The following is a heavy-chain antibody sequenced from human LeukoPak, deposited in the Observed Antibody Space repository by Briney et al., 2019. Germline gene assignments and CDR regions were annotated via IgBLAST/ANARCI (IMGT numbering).Heavy chain of an antibody. V-gene: IGHV1-18*01. CDR2: ISAYNGNT. CDR1: GGTFSSYA. Sequence: GASVKVSCKASGGTFSSYAISWVRQAPGQGLEWMGWISAYNGNTNYAQKLQGRVTMTTDTSTSTAYMELRSLRSDDTAVYYCAGGDINWFDPWGQGTLVTVSS. J-gene: IGHJ5*02. CDR3: AGGDINWFDP. D-gene: IGHD2-21*01.